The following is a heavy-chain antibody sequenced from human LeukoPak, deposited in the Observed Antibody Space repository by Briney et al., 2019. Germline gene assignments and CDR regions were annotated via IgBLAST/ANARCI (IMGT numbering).Heavy chain of an antibody. J-gene: IGHJ4*02. CDR1: GYTFSGYA. V-gene: IGHV1-3*01. Sequence: GASVNVSRKASGYTFSGYAIHWVRQAPGQRFEWMGWINASNGHTKYSQNFQGRVTITRDSSANIVYMELSSLTSEDTAVYYCARGIWSATRVDYYLDNWGQGTLVTVSS. CDR2: INASNGHT. CDR3: ARGIWSATRVDYYLDN. D-gene: IGHD5-24*01.